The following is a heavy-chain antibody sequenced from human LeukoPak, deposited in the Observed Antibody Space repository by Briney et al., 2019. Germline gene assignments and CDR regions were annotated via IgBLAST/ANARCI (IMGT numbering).Heavy chain of an antibody. Sequence: ASVKVSCKASGYTFTGYYMHWVRQAPGQGLEWMGWINPISGGTNYAQKFQGRVTMTRDTSISTAYMELSRLRSDDTAVYYCASEWFGEFTSPDYWGQGTLVTVSS. CDR3: ASEWFGEFTSPDY. V-gene: IGHV1-2*02. D-gene: IGHD3-10*01. CDR1: GYTFTGYY. J-gene: IGHJ4*02. CDR2: INPISGGT.